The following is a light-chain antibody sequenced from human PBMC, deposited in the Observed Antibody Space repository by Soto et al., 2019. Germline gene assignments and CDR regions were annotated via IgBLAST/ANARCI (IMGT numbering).Light chain of an antibody. J-gene: IGKJ2*01. CDR1: QTVSTY. CDR2: DTS. V-gene: IGKV3-11*01. CDR3: QQRGKWPPT. Sequence: DTVLTQSPATLSLSPGERATLSCRASQTVSTYLAWYQQKPGQSPRLLISDTSNRASGIPARFSGSGSGTDFTLTISSLEPEDFAVYFCQQRGKWPPTFGQVTKLEI.